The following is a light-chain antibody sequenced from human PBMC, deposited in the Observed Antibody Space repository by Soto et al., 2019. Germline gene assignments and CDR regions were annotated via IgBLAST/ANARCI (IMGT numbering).Light chain of an antibody. CDR3: QQRYNWPLT. CDR2: DAS. CDR1: QSVTSR. Sequence: EIVLTQSPATLSLSPGERATLSCRASQSVTSRLAWYQQRPGQAPRLLIFDASYRATGVPGRFSGSGSGTDFTLTISSLEPKDFAGYYCQQRYNWPLTFGGGTKVDIK. J-gene: IGKJ4*01. V-gene: IGKV3-11*01.